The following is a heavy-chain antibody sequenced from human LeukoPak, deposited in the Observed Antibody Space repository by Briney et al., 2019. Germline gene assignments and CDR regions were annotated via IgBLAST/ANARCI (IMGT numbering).Heavy chain of an antibody. CDR1: GYSFTSYW. J-gene: IGHJ4*02. CDR3: ARLRDSSWYGYFDY. Sequence: GESLKISCKGSGYSFTSYWIGWVRQMPGKGLEWMGIIYPGDSDTRYSPSFQGRVTISADKSISTAYLQWRSLKASDTAMYYCARLRDSSWYGYFDYWGQGTLVTVSS. D-gene: IGHD6-13*01. V-gene: IGHV5-51*01. CDR2: IYPGDSDT.